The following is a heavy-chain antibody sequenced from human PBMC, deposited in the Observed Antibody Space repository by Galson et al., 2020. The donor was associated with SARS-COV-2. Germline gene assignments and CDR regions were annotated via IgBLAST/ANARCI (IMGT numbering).Heavy chain of an antibody. V-gene: IGHV1-2*02. D-gene: IGHD3-10*02. CDR2: INPHNGVT. CDR1: GYGFSGHY. J-gene: IGHJ4*02. CDR3: ARDVYVGGVPYANFDY. Sequence: ASVKVSCKASGYGFSGHYIHWVRHAPGQRLEWVGWINPHNGVTNYAQKFQGRVSLTRDTFISTAYMELSRLTSSDTAVYFCARDVYVGGVPYANFDYWGQGTLVTVSS.